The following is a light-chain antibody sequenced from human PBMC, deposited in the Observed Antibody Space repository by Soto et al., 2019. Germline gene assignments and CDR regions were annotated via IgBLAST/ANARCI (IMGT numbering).Light chain of an antibody. J-gene: IGLJ1*01. CDR1: SRDVGGYNY. CDR2: DVS. V-gene: IGLV2-8*01. CDR3: SSYAGTHIV. Sequence: QSVLTQPPSASGSPGQSVTISCTGTSRDVGGYNYVSWYQEHAGNAPKLMIYDVSKRPSGVPDRFTGSRSGNTASLTVSGLQAEDEADYYCSSYAGTHIVFGTGTKVTV.